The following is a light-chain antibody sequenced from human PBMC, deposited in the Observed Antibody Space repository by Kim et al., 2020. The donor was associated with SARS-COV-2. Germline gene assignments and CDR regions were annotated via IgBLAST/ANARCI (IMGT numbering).Light chain of an antibody. CDR1: NNNVGNQG. CDR2: RNN. V-gene: IGLV10-54*01. J-gene: IGLJ3*02. Sequence: QTATLTCTGNNNNVGNQGAAWLQQHQGHPPKLLSYRNNNRPSGISERLSASRSGNTASLTITGLQPEDEADYYCSAWDRSLSAWVFGGGTQLTVL. CDR3: SAWDRSLSAWV.